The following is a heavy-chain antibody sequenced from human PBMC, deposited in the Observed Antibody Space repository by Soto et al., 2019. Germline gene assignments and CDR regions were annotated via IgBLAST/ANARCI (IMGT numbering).Heavy chain of an antibody. CDR2: IYHSGST. J-gene: IGHJ6*02. V-gene: IGHV4-30-2*01. D-gene: IGHD4-17*01. Sequence: QLQLQESGSGLVKPSQTLSLTCAVAGGSISSGGYSWSWIRQPPGKGLEWIGYIYHSGSTYYNPSLKSRVTISVDRSKNQFSLKLSSVTAADTAVYYCARAHYGDYGYGMDVWGQGTTVTVSS. CDR1: GGSISSGGYS. CDR3: ARAHYGDYGYGMDV.